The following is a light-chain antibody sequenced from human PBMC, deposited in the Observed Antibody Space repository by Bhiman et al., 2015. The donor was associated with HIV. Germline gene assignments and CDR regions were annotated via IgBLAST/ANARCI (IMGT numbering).Light chain of an antibody. Sequence: QSALTQPASVSGSPGQSITISCTGTSSDVGGYNYVSWYQQHPGKAPKLMIYDVSNRPSGVPDRFSGSKSGTSASLAITGLQAEDEADYYCQSYDSSLSGSGVFGTGTKVTVL. V-gene: IGLV2-14*03. J-gene: IGLJ1*01. CDR1: SSDVGGYNY. CDR3: QSYDSSLSGSGV. CDR2: DVS.